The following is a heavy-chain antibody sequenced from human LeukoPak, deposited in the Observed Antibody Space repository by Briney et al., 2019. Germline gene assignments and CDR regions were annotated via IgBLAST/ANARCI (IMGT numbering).Heavy chain of an antibody. V-gene: IGHV1-46*01. J-gene: IGHJ4*02. Sequence: ASVKVPCKASGYTFTSYYMHWVRQAPGQGLEWMGIINPSGGSTSYAQKFQGRVTMTRDTSTSTVYMELSSLRSEDTAVYYCAREGIAAAGGNPPFDYWGQGTLVTVSS. CDR1: GYTFTSYY. CDR3: AREGIAAAGGNPPFDY. CDR2: INPSGGST. D-gene: IGHD6-13*01.